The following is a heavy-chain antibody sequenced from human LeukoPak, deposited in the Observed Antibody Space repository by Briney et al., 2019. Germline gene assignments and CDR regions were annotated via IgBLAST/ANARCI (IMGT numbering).Heavy chain of an antibody. J-gene: IGHJ4*02. CDR3: AGGSSGYYYDY. V-gene: IGHV4-34*01. D-gene: IGHD3-22*01. Sequence: SETLSLTCSVYGGSFRSYYWSWIRQPPGKGLEWIGEINHSGSTNYNPSLKSRVTISVDTSKNQFSLSLSSVTAADTAVYYCAGGSSGYYYDYWGQGTLVTVSS. CDR1: GGSFRSYY. CDR2: INHSGST.